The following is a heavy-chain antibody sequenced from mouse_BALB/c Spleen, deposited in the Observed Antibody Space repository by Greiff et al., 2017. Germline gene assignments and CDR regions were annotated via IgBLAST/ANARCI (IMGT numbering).Heavy chain of an antibody. D-gene: IGHD3-1*01. CDR3: ARDRGN. Sequence: EVKVEESGGGLVQPGGSLKLSCAASGFTFSSYGMSWVRQTPDKRLELVATINSNGGSTYYPDSVKGRFTISRDNAKNTLYLQMSSLKSEDTAMYYCARDRGNWGQGTLVTVSA. CDR2: INSNGGST. J-gene: IGHJ3*01. CDR1: GFTFSSYG. V-gene: IGHV5-6-3*01.